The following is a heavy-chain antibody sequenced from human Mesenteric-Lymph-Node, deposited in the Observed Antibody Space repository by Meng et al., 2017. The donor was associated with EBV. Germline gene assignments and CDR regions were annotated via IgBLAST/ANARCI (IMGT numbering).Heavy chain of an antibody. CDR1: GGSVNSGGYS. Sequence: QAQLQDSGSGLVKPSQTLSLTCTVSGGSVNSGGYSWSWIRQSPEKGLEWIGYVHHSGLTYYNPSLETRVIISLERSKNQFSLKLTSVTAADTAVYYCAGGDYVNQFNYWGQGTLVTVSS. J-gene: IGHJ4*02. CDR2: VHHSGLT. V-gene: IGHV4-30-2*06. D-gene: IGHD4-17*01. CDR3: AGGDYVNQFNY.